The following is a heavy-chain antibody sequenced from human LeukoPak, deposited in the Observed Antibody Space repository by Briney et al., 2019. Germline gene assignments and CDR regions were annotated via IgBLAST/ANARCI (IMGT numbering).Heavy chain of an antibody. J-gene: IGHJ4*02. CDR1: GFTFSSYE. Sequence: PGGSLRLSCAASGFTFSSYEMNWVRQAPGKGLEWVSYISSSGSTIYYPDSVKGRFTISRDNAKNSLYLQVNSLRAEDTAVYYCATVTGYYNFDYWGQGTLVTVSS. CDR2: ISSSGSTI. V-gene: IGHV3-48*03. CDR3: ATVTGYYNFDY. D-gene: IGHD3-9*01.